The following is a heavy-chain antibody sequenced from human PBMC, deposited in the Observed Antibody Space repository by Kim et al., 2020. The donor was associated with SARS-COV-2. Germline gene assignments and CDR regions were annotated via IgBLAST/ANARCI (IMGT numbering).Heavy chain of an antibody. CDR3: ARERLLGYCSSTSCPNWFDP. J-gene: IGHJ5*02. CDR1: GYTFTSYD. Sequence: ASVKVSCKASGYTFTSYDINWVRQATGQGLEWMGWMNPNSGNTGYAQKFQGRVTMTRNTSISTAYMELSSLRSEDTAVYYCARERLLGYCSSTSCPNWFDPWGQGTLVTVSS. CDR2: MNPNSGNT. V-gene: IGHV1-8*01. D-gene: IGHD2-2*01.